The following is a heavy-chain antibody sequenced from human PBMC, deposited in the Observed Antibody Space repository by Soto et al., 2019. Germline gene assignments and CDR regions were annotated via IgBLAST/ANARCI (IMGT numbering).Heavy chain of an antibody. CDR3: ATALALLFCSGGSRHSYLDF. CDR1: GYTLTELS. Sequence: GASVKVSCKVSGYTLTELSMHWVRQAPGKELEWMGGFDPEDGETIYAQKFQGRVTMTEDTSTDTAYMELSSLRSEDTAVYYCATALALLFCSGGSRHSYLDFPAQGSLVTGSA. J-gene: IGHJ4*02. CDR2: FDPEDGET. D-gene: IGHD2-15*01. V-gene: IGHV1-24*01.